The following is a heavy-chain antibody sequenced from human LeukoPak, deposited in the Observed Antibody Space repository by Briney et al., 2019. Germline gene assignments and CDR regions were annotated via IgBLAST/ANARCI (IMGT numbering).Heavy chain of an antibody. V-gene: IGHV3-66*01. D-gene: IGHD4-17*01. CDR3: ARDPSPFYGDYGY. CDR2: MYSGGAT. CDR1: GVTVSSSY. J-gene: IGHJ4*02. Sequence: GGSLRLSCAASGVTVSSSYMSWVRQAPGQGLEWGSIMYSGGATDYADSVKGRFTISRDSSKNTLYLQMNSLRAEDTAVYYCARDPSPFYGDYGYWGQGTLVIVSS.